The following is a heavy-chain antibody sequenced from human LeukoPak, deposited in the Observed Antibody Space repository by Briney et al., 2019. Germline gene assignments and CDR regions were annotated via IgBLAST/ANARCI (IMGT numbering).Heavy chain of an antibody. J-gene: IGHJ4*02. CDR2: ISWKSSNI. D-gene: IGHD5-18*01. CDR1: GFTFDDYA. Sequence: GGPLRLSCAASGFTFDDYAMYWVRQAPGKGLEWVSGISWKSSNIVYADSAKGRFTISRDNAKNSLYLQMNSLRPEDTALYYCARDMRGTGMGYVFDYWGQGTLVTVSS. V-gene: IGHV3-9*01. CDR3: ARDMRGTGMGYVFDY.